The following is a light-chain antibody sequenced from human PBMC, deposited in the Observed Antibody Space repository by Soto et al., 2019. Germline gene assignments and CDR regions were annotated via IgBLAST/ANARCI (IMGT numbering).Light chain of an antibody. J-gene: IGKJ3*01. V-gene: IGKV1-33*01. Sequence: DIQMTQSPSSLSASVGDRVTITCQASQDISNFLNWYQQKPGKAPKVLIYGASNVHTGVPSRFSGSGSGTDFTLTISSLQPEDIATYYCQQYENLPFTFGPGTKVDI. CDR2: GAS. CDR3: QQYENLPFT. CDR1: QDISNF.